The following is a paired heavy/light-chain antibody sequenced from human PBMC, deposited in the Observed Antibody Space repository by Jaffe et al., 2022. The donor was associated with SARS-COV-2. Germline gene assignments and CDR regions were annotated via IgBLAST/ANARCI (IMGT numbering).Heavy chain of an antibody. J-gene: IGHJ4*02. V-gene: IGHV4-34*02. CDR3: PFFYHSDDSLADN. CDR1: GGSFSGYY. D-gene: IGHD3-22*01. Sequence: QVQLQQWGAGLLKPSETLSLTCAVYGGSFSGYYWNWIRQSPGKGLEWIGEINHDGTTKYNPSLKSRLTISIDMSKRQFSLKLTSLTAADTAVYYCPFFYHSDDSLADNWGQGSLVTVSS. CDR2: INHDGTT.
Light chain of an antibody. CDR3: QQYGPSPFT. CDR2: HVS. V-gene: IGKV3-20*01. J-gene: IGKJ3*01. CDR1: QSIYSNY. Sequence: EIVLTQSPGTLSLSPGERATLSCRASQSIYSNYLGWYQQRPGQAPRLLIFHVSTRATGIPDRFSGSGSGTDFTLTISRLEPEDSAVYYCQQYGPSPFTFGPGTKVEIK.